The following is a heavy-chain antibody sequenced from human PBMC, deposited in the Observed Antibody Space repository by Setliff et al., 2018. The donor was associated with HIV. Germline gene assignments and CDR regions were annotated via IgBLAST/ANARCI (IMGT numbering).Heavy chain of an antibody. CDR1: GGTFRSHE. V-gene: IGHV1-69*10. Sequence: SVKVSCKASGGTFRSHEISWVRQAPGQGLEWMGGSIPILGIANYAQKFQGRVTITTDESTSTAYMELSSLRSEDTAVYYCARGRVGAALDYWGQGTLVTVSS. CDR3: ARGRVGAALDY. CDR2: SIPILGIA. J-gene: IGHJ4*02. D-gene: IGHD1-26*01.